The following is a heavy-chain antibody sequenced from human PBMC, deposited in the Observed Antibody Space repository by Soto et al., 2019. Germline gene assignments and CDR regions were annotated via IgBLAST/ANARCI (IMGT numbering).Heavy chain of an antibody. CDR1: SYTFTNHG. Sequence: QAQLVQSGTEVKKPGASVKVSCKTSSYTFTNHGINWVRQAPGQGLEWMGWINPYNANTNYAQKLQGRVTMTTDTSTTTAYMDLRSLTSDDTAVYYCARDRVAGIWGDAFDIWGQGTVVTVSS. J-gene: IGHJ3*02. V-gene: IGHV1-18*04. D-gene: IGHD3-16*01. CDR3: ARDRVAGIWGDAFDI. CDR2: INPYNANT.